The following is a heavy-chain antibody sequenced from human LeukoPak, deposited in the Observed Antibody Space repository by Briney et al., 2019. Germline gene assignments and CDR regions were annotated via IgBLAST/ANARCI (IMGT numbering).Heavy chain of an antibody. CDR2: IYTSGST. V-gene: IGHV4-61*02. CDR3: ATTYYYDSSGSPFDY. Sequence: SETLSLTCTVSGGSISSGSYYWSWIRQPAGKGLEWVGRIYTSGSTNYNPSLKSRATISVDTSKNQFSLKLSSVTAADTAVYYCATTYYYDSSGSPFDYWGQGTLVTVSS. D-gene: IGHD3-22*01. CDR1: GGSISSGSYY. J-gene: IGHJ4*02.